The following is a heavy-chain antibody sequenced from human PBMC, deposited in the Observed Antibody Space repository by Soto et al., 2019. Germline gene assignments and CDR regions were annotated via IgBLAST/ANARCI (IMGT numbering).Heavy chain of an antibody. CDR1: GGSFSGYY. CDR3: ARDAGSGYYDSSGYYYTFDY. D-gene: IGHD3-22*01. V-gene: IGHV4-34*01. CDR2: INHSGST. J-gene: IGHJ4*02. Sequence: QVQLQQWGAGLLKPSETLSLTCAVYGGSFSGYYWSGIRQPPGKGLEWMGEINHSGSTNYNPSLKSRVTISVDTSKNQFSLKLSSVTAADTAVYYCARDAGSGYYDSSGYYYTFDYWGQGTLVTVSS.